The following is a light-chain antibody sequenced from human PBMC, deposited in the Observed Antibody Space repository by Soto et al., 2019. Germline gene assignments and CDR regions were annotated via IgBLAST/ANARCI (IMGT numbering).Light chain of an antibody. V-gene: IGKV3D-20*02. CDR1: QSVSSNY. CDR2: DAS. CDR3: QQRSTLPPFT. Sequence: EIVLTQSPGTLYLSPGERATLSCRASQSVSSNYLAWYQQKRGQAPRLLIYDASNRASGIPDRFSGAGSGTDFTLTISSLEPDDFAVYYCQQRSTLPPFTFVPGTKVEIK. J-gene: IGKJ3*01.